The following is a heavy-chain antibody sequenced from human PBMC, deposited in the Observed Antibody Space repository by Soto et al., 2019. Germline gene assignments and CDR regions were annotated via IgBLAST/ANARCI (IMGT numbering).Heavy chain of an antibody. D-gene: IGHD3-22*01. Sequence: SETLSLTCAVYGGSFSGYYWSWIRQPPGKGLEWIGEINHSGSTNYNPSLKSRVTISVDTSKNQFSLKLSSVTAADTAVYYCARDPVVGNEMHAFDIWGQGTMVTVSS. CDR3: ARDPVVGNEMHAFDI. CDR1: GGSFSGYY. CDR2: INHSGST. V-gene: IGHV4-34*01. J-gene: IGHJ3*02.